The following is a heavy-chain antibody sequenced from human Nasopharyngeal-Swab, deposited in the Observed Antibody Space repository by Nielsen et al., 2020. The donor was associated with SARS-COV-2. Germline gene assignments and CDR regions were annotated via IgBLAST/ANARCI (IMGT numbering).Heavy chain of an antibody. Sequence: ASVKVSCKSSGYTFTSHDINWVRQAPGQGLEWMGWISIYNADRNYAEKFQGRVSMTTDTSTTTAFMELRSLRSDDTAVYYCARDVEEWLVVPSLSFDHWGQGTLVTVSS. CDR3: ARDVEEWLVVPSLSFDH. V-gene: IGHV1-18*01. CDR2: ISIYNADR. D-gene: IGHD5-18*01. CDR1: GYTFTSHD. J-gene: IGHJ4*02.